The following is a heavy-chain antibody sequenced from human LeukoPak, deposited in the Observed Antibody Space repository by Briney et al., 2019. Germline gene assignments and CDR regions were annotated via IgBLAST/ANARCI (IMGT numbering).Heavy chain of an antibody. Sequence: GASVTVSCKASGYTFTSYAMNWVRQAPGQGLEWMGWINTNTGNPTYAQGFTGRFVFSLDTSVSTAYLQISSLKAEDTAVYYCARDSLGSTSTGNWFDPWGQGTLVTVSS. D-gene: IGHD2-2*01. V-gene: IGHV7-4-1*02. J-gene: IGHJ5*02. CDR3: ARDSLGSTSTGNWFDP. CDR2: INTNTGNP. CDR1: GYTFTSYA.